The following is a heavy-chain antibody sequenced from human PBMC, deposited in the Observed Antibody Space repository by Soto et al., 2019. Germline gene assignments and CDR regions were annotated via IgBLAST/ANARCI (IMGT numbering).Heavy chain of an antibody. CDR3: ARFTRDYDILTGYRFDY. J-gene: IGHJ4*02. V-gene: IGHV3-7*01. CDR2: IKQDGSEK. D-gene: IGHD3-9*01. CDR1: WFNCCSYW. Sequence: AGGSLRVSCAAPWFNCCSYWVSWGRPAPGKGLEWVANIKQDGSEKYYVDSVKGRFTISRDNAKNSLYLQMNSLRAEDTAVYYCARFTRDYDILTGYRFDYWGQGTLVTVSS.